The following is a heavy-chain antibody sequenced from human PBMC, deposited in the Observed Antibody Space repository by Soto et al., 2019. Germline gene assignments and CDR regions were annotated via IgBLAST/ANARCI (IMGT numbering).Heavy chain of an antibody. V-gene: IGHV3-48*03. CDR3: ARDQAPSSIAARPEVDAFDI. CDR2: ISSSGSTI. CDR1: GFTFSSYE. D-gene: IGHD6-6*01. J-gene: IGHJ3*02. Sequence: PGGSLRLSCAASGFTFSSYEMNWVRQAPGKGLEWVSYISSSGSTIYYADSVKGRFTISRDNAKNSLYLQMNSLRAEDTAVYYCARDQAPSSIAARPEVDAFDIWGQGTMVTVSS.